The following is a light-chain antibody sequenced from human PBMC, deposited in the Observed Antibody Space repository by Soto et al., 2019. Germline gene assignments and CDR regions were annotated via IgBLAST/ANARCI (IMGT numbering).Light chain of an antibody. Sequence: QAVVTQPPSVSDAPRQRVTISCSGSSSNIGNNAVNWYQQLPGKAPKLLIYYDDLLPSGVSDRFSGSKSGTSASLAISGLQSEDEADYYCAAWDDSLNGVVFGGGTQLTVL. CDR1: SSNIGNNA. CDR3: AAWDDSLNGVV. V-gene: IGLV1-36*01. CDR2: YDD. J-gene: IGLJ2*01.